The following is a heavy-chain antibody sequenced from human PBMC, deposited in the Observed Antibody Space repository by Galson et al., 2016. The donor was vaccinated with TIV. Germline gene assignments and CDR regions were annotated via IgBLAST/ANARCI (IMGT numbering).Heavy chain of an antibody. CDR1: GFTFNDYG. V-gene: IGHV3-20*01. Sequence: SLRLSCAASGFTFNDYGMTWVRQAPGKGLEWVSDIIWNSGITGYADSVKGRFTISRDNAKNSLYLQMNSLRAEDTALYLCARHVTCGGDCYYFDFWGQGTLVTVSS. D-gene: IGHD2-21*01. CDR2: IIWNSGIT. J-gene: IGHJ4*02. CDR3: ARHVTCGGDCYYFDF.